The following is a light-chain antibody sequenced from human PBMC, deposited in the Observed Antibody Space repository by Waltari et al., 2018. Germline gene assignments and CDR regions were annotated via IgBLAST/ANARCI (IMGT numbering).Light chain of an antibody. CDR1: QTVRTTY. CDR3: QQCDISPLT. V-gene: IGKV3-20*01. Sequence: ELVLTQSPGPQSLFPGEGAPFAWRASQTVRTTYLARYHQKPGQAPTLLLYGASSRATGIPDRFSGSGSGTDFSLTISSLEPEDFAVYYCQQCDISPLTFGGGTKVEIK. J-gene: IGKJ4*01. CDR2: GAS.